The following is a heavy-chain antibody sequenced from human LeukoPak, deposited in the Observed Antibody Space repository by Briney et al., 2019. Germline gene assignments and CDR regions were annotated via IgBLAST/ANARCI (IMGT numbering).Heavy chain of an antibody. CDR1: GITVSSNY. Sequence: GGSLRLSCVASGITVSSNYMSWVRQAPGKGLEWVSIIYSGGGTYYADSVKGRFTISRENSKNTLWHQMNSLRVEDTAVYYCARDSQDSSSWLWYWGQGTLVTVSS. CDR2: IYSGGGT. CDR3: ARDSQDSSSWLWY. D-gene: IGHD6-13*01. V-gene: IGHV3-66*01. J-gene: IGHJ4*02.